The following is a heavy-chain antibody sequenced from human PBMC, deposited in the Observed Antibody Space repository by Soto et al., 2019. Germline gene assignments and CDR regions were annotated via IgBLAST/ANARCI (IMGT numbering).Heavy chain of an antibody. CDR2: IIPILGIA. CDR3: AREGYCSGGSCSFDY. CDR1: GGTFSSYT. Sequence: GASVKVSCKASGGTFSSYTISWVRQAPGQGLEWMGRIIPILGIANYAQKFQGRVTITADKSTSTAYMELSSLRSEDTAVYYCAREGYCSGGSCSFDYWGQGTLVTVSS. V-gene: IGHV1-69*04. D-gene: IGHD2-15*01. J-gene: IGHJ4*02.